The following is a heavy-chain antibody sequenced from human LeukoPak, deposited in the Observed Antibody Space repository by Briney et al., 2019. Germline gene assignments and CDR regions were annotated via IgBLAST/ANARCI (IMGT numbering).Heavy chain of an antibody. CDR1: GGSISSYY. D-gene: IGHD5-24*01. J-gene: IGHJ3*02. CDR2: IYYSGST. V-gene: IGHV4-59*01. Sequence: PSETLSLTCTVSGGSISSYYWSWIRQPPGKGLEWIGYIYYSGSTNYNPSLKSRVTISVDTSKNQFSLKLSSVTAADTAVYYCARDEDGYNSAFDIWGQGTMVTVSS. CDR3: ARDEDGYNSAFDI.